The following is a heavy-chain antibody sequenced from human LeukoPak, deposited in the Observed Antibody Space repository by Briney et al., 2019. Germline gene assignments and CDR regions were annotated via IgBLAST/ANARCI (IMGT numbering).Heavy chain of an antibody. D-gene: IGHD1-7*01. J-gene: IGHJ4*02. Sequence: PSETLSLTCTVSGYSISSAYYWGWIRQPPGKGLEWIGSIYHSGSTYYNPSLKSRVTISVDTSKNQFSLKLSSVTAADTAVYYCARINWNYGVYWGQGTLVTVSS. V-gene: IGHV4-38-2*02. CDR1: GYSISSAYY. CDR2: IYHSGST. CDR3: ARINWNYGVY.